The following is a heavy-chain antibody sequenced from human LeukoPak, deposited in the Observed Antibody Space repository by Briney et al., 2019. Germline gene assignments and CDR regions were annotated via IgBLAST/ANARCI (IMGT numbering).Heavy chain of an antibody. D-gene: IGHD3-10*01. Sequence: GGSLRLSCAASGFTFSSYGMHWVRQAPGKGLEWVAFILYDGSNKYYADSVKGRYTISRDNSKNTLYLQMNSLRAEDTAVYYCAKITDYYGHYWGQGTLVTVFS. CDR1: GFTFSSYG. CDR2: ILYDGSNK. V-gene: IGHV3-30*02. J-gene: IGHJ4*02. CDR3: AKITDYYGHY.